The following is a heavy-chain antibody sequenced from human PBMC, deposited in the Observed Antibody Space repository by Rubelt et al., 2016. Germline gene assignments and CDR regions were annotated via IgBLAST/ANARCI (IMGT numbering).Heavy chain of an antibody. CDR3: ARDLVGGYDAFDI. J-gene: IGHJ3*02. D-gene: IGHD1-26*01. Sequence: KGRFTISRDNAKNSLYLQMNSLRDEDTAVYYCARDLVGGYDAFDIWGQGTMVTVSS. V-gene: IGHV3-11*06.